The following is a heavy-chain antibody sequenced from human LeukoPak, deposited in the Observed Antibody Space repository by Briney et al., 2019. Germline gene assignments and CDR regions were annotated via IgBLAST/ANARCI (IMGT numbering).Heavy chain of an antibody. Sequence: PGESLRLSCAASGFTFEHYGMSWVRQAPGKGLEWVSGITWDGAKTGYADSVKGRFTIPRDNAKKSLYVQMNSLRAEDTALYYCATSDQIIMMDAFDIWGQGTMVTVSS. D-gene: IGHD3-16*01. V-gene: IGHV3-20*04. CDR3: ATSDQIIMMDAFDI. CDR2: ITWDGAKT. J-gene: IGHJ3*02. CDR1: GFTFEHYG.